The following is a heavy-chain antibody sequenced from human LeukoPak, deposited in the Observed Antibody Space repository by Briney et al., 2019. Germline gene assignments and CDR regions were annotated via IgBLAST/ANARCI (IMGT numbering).Heavy chain of an antibody. D-gene: IGHD5-24*01. CDR1: GFTFSGHN. Sequence: PGGSLRLSCAASGFTFSGHNMNWVRQAPGKGLEWISFVSISSGTIYYADSVNGRFRISRDNAKTSLYLHMNNLRAEDTAVYYCARNRGWQQFDCWGQGTLVTVSS. J-gene: IGHJ4*02. V-gene: IGHV3-48*04. CDR2: VSISSGTI. CDR3: ARNRGWQQFDC.